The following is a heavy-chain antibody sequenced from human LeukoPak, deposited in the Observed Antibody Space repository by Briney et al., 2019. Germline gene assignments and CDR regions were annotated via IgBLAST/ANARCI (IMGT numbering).Heavy chain of an antibody. J-gene: IGHJ4*02. V-gene: IGHV4-59*01. Sequence: SSETLSLTCVVYGGSFSGYYWSWIRQPPGKGLEWIGYIYYSGSTNYNPSLKSRATISVDTSKNQFSLKLSSVTAADTAVYYCARNLGGSSWVFDYWGQGTLVTVSS. CDR1: GGSFSGYY. CDR2: IYYSGST. D-gene: IGHD6-13*01. CDR3: ARNLGGSSWVFDY.